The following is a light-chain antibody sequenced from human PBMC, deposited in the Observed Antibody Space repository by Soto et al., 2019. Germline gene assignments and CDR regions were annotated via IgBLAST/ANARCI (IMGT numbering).Light chain of an antibody. CDR3: QQRHMWPIT. V-gene: IGKV3-11*01. CDR2: DAY. CDR1: QSFRGL. Sequence: EVVLTQSPVTLSLSPGERATLSCRASQSFRGLLAWYQQKPGQAPRLIIYDAYNRATGIPPRVSGSGSGTEFTLTISSLEPEDSAVYYCQQRHMWPITFGQGTRLEIK. J-gene: IGKJ5*01.